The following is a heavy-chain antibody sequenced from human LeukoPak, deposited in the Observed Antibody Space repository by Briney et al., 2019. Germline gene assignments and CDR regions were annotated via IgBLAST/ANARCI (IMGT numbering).Heavy chain of an antibody. CDR3: ATHSRITMVRGVLGWFDP. CDR2: INHSGST. D-gene: IGHD3-10*01. V-gene: IGHV4-34*01. J-gene: IGHJ5*02. CDR1: GGSFSGYY. Sequence: SETLSLTRAVYGGSFSGYYWSWIRQPPGKGLEWIGEINHSGSTNYNPSLKSRVTISVDTSKNQFSLKLSSVTAADTAVYYCATHSRITMVRGVLGWFDPWGQGTLVTVSS.